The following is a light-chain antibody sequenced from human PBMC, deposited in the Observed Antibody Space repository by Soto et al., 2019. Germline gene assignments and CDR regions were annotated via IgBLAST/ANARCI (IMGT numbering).Light chain of an antibody. V-gene: IGLV4-69*01. CDR2: LGSDGRH. CDR1: SGHSTYS. Sequence: QPVLTQSPSASASLGASVKLTCTLSSGHSTYSIAWHQQQPEKGPRYLMKLGSDGRHTKGDGIPDRFSGSSSGSERYLTISSLQSEDGADYYCQTWGTGIRVFGGGTQLTVL. CDR3: QTWGTGIRV. J-gene: IGLJ7*01.